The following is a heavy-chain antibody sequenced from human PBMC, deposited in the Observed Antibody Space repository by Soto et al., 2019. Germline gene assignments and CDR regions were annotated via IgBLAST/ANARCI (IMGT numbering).Heavy chain of an antibody. CDR3: ARGEQYSGRIFDY. CDR1: GDSVSSNSAG. V-gene: IGHV6-1*01. D-gene: IGHD1-26*01. Sequence: PSQTLSLTCAITGDSVSSNSAGWSWVRQSPSRGLEWLGRTYYRSKWYYEYAVSVRGRITINPDTSKNQYSLQLNSVTPDDTAMYFCARGEQYSGRIFDYCGQGXQVTV. J-gene: IGHJ4*01. CDR2: TYYRSKWYY.